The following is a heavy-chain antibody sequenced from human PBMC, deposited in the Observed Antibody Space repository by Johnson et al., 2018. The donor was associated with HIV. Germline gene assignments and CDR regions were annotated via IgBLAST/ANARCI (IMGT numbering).Heavy chain of an antibody. CDR2: VSGSGGST. D-gene: IGHD3-22*01. CDR3: AKDRGDSSGYYYADAFDI. V-gene: IGHV3-23*04. J-gene: IGHJ3*02. CDR1: GFTFSSYA. Sequence: VQLVESGGGLVQPGGSLRLSCAASGFTFSSYAMSWVRQAPGTGLEWVSAVSGSGGSTYYADPVKGRFTISRDNSKNTLSLQMESLRAEDTAVYYCAKDRGDSSGYYYADAFDIWGQGTMVTVSS.